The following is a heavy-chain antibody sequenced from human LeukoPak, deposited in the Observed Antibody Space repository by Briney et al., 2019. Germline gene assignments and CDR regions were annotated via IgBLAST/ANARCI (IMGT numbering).Heavy chain of an antibody. Sequence: GGSLRLSCAASGFTFSSYCMNWVRQAPGKGLEWVSSISSSSSSYIYYADSVKGRFTISRDNAKNSLYLQMNSLRAEDTAVYYCVSGYSSSWYDFDYWGQGTLVTVSS. CDR3: VSGYSSSWYDFDY. J-gene: IGHJ4*02. CDR1: GFTFSSYC. CDR2: ISSSSSSYI. D-gene: IGHD6-13*01. V-gene: IGHV3-21*01.